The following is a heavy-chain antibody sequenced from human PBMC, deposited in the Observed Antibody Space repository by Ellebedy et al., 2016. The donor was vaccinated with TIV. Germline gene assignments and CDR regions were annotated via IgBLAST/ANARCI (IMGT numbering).Heavy chain of an antibody. CDR1: GGSISSSSYY. J-gene: IGHJ4*02. V-gene: IGHV4-39*07. D-gene: IGHD3-10*01. CDR3: ARGLRGSGYYFDY. Sequence: SETLSLXXTVSGGSISSSSYYWGWLRQPPGKGLEWIGSIYYSGSTYYNPSLKSRVTISVDTSKNQFSLKLSSVTAADTAVYYCARGLRGSGYYFDYWGQGTLVTVSS. CDR2: IYYSGST.